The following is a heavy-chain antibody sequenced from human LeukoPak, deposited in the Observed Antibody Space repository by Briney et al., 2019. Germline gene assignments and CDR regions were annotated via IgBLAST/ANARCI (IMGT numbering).Heavy chain of an antibody. V-gene: IGHV4-34*01. CDR2: INHSGST. CDR3: ARGRDGYKKFDY. CDR1: GGSFSGCY. Sequence: PSETLSLTCAVYGGSFSGCYWSWIRQPPGKGLEWIGEINHSGSTNYNPSLKSRVTISVDTSKNQFSLKLSSVTAADTAVYYCARGRDGYKKFDYWGQGTLVTVSS. D-gene: IGHD5-24*01. J-gene: IGHJ4*02.